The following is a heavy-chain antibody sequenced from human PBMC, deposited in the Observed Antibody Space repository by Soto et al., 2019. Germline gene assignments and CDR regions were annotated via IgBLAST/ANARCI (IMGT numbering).Heavy chain of an antibody. CDR3: VRGLRVSLFSGSCGLNYFDY. V-gene: IGHV3-7*03. Sequence: GGSLRLSCAASGFTFSSSWMHWVCQAPEKGLEWVADIKCDGSEKYYVDSVKGRLTISRDNAKNSLYLQVNSLRAEDMTVYYCVRGLRVSLFSGSCGLNYFDYWGQGTLVTVSS. CDR1: GFTFSSSW. CDR2: IKCDGSEK. D-gene: IGHD1-26*01. J-gene: IGHJ4*02.